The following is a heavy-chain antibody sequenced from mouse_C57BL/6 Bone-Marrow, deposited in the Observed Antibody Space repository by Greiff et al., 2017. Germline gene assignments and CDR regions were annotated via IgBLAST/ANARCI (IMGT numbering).Heavy chain of an antibody. CDR1: GFTFSSYA. CDR2: ISDGGSYT. V-gene: IGHV5-4*01. D-gene: IGHD2-4*01. CDR3: ARDIYYEYRRLAY. J-gene: IGHJ3*01. Sequence: EVMLVESGGGLVKPGGSLKLSCAASGFTFSSYAMSWVRQTPEKRLEWVATISDGGSYTYYPDNVKGRFTISRDNAKNNLYLQMSHLKSEDTAMYYCARDIYYEYRRLAYRGQGTLVTVSA.